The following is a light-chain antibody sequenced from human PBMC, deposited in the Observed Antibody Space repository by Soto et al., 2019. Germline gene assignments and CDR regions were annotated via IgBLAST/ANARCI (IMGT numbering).Light chain of an antibody. CDR2: GAS. CDR1: QSVSSSY. V-gene: IGKV3-20*01. J-gene: IGKJ1*01. CDR3: QQYGSSPQT. Sequence: EIVLTQSPGTLSLSPGERATLSCRASQSVSSSYLAWYQQKPGQAPRLLIYGASSRATGIPDRFSGSGSGTDFTLTISRLEPEDFPVYYCQQYGSSPQTFGQGPKVEIK.